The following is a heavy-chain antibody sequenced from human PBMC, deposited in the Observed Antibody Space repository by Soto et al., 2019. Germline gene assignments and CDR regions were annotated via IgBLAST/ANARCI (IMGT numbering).Heavy chain of an antibody. CDR3: AKDGQWLDVYLES. J-gene: IGHJ4*02. CDR2: IKPDGSEQ. CDR1: EFTFDKYY. D-gene: IGHD6-19*01. V-gene: IGHV3-7*01. Sequence: EVQLVESGGGLVQPGGSLRLSCAASEFTFDKYYMTWVRQAPGKGPEWVANIKPDGSEQYYVDSVKGRFTISRDNANNSLYLQMNSLRAEDTAVYFCAKDGQWLDVYLESWGQGTQVTVSA.